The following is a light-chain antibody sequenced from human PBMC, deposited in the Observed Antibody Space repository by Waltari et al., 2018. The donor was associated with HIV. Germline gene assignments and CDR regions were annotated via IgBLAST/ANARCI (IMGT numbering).Light chain of an antibody. CDR1: QSVSSSY. CDR2: GAS. J-gene: IGKJ1*01. Sequence: ELGLTQSTGTLSLSPGERATLSCRASQSVSSSYLAWYQQKPGQAPRLLIYGASSRATGIPDRFSGSGSGTDFTLTISRLEPEDFAVYYCQQYGSSRTFGQGTKVEIK. V-gene: IGKV3-20*01. CDR3: QQYGSSRT.